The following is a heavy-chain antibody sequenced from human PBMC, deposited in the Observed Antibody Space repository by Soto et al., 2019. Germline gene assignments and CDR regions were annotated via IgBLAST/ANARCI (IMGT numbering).Heavy chain of an antibody. Sequence: VESGERLVQPGGSLRLSCAASGFGVSGNYMSWVRQAPGKGLEWISIIYSGGDTFYADSVKGRFLISRDISRNTVYLQMDSLTAEDTAMYFCARDYGVRYFEFWGPATLVTVSS. CDR2: IYSGGDT. CDR1: GFGVSGNY. V-gene: IGHV3-66*01. J-gene: IGHJ4*02. CDR3: ARDYGVRYFEF. D-gene: IGHD3-16*02.